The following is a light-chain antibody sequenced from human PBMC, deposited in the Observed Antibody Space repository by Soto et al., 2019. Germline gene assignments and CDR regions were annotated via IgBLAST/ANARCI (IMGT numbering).Light chain of an antibody. V-gene: IGKV3-20*01. CDR3: QQYANSRWT. CDR1: QSVSSNY. CDR2: GAS. Sequence: EIVLTQSPGTLSLSPGERATLSCRAGQSVSSNYLAWYQQKPGQAPRLLIYGASNRATGIPDRFSGSGSGTDFTLIISRLEPEDFAVYYCQQYANSRWTFGQGTKVEIK. J-gene: IGKJ1*01.